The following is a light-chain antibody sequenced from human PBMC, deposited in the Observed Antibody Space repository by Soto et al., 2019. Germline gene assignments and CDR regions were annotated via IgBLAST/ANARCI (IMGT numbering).Light chain of an antibody. V-gene: IGLV2-8*01. J-gene: IGLJ2*01. Sequence: QSALTQPPSASGSPGQSVTISCTGTTSDVGDYNYVSWYQQHPGKAPKLMIYEVSKRPSGVPDRFSGSKSGNMASLTVSGLQAEDEADYYCSSYAGSNNVIFGGGTKVTVL. CDR1: TSDVGDYNY. CDR2: EVS. CDR3: SSYAGSNNVI.